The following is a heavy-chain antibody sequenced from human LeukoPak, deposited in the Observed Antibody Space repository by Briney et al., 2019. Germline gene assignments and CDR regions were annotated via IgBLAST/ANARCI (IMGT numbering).Heavy chain of an antibody. Sequence: GGSLRLSCAASGFTFSSYWMSWVRQAPGKGLEWVGNIKQDGSEKYYVDSVKGRFTISRDNAKNSLYLQMNSLRAEDTAVYYCASHLVDGIAGYYWGQGTLVTVSS. V-gene: IGHV3-7*01. CDR1: GFTFSSYW. D-gene: IGHD6-13*01. CDR3: ASHLVDGIAGYY. J-gene: IGHJ4*02. CDR2: IKQDGSEK.